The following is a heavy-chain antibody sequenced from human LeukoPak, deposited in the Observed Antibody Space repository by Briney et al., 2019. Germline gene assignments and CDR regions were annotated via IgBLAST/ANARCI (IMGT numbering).Heavy chain of an antibody. J-gene: IGHJ4*02. CDR3: ARDLGPFSILTGFFDY. CDR1: GFTFSDYY. CDR2: ISSSGCTI. Sequence: AGGSLRLSCAASGFTFSDYYMSWIRQAPGKGLEWVSYISSSGCTIYYADSVKGRFTISRDNAKNSLYLQMNSLRAEDTAVYYCARDLGPFSILTGFFDYWGQGTLVTVSS. V-gene: IGHV3-11*01. D-gene: IGHD3-9*01.